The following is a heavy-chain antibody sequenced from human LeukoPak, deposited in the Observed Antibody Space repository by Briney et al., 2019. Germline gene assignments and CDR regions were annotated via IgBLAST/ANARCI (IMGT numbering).Heavy chain of an antibody. D-gene: IGHD3-3*01. V-gene: IGHV4-4*07. Sequence: PSETLSLTCTVSGGSISSYYWSWIRQPAGKGLEWVGRIYTSGSTNYNPSLKSRVTMSVDTSKNQFSLKLSSVTAADTAVYYCARDRLEWLHMDAFDIWGQETMVTVSS. CDR3: ARDRLEWLHMDAFDI. CDR1: GGSISSYY. CDR2: IYTSGST. J-gene: IGHJ3*02.